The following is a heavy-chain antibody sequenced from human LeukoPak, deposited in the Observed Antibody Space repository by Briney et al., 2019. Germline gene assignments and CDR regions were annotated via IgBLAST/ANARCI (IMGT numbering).Heavy chain of an antibody. CDR2: FIPAGDR. J-gene: IGHJ4*02. V-gene: IGHV3-13*04. CDR1: GFTFSRHD. D-gene: IGHD2-2*01. CDR3: ASGNWGCSSASCDSFDY. Sequence: GGSLRLSCEASGFTFSRHDMHWVRQAAGKGLEWVSGFIPAGDRYYAESVKGRFTISRDNAKKSLYLQMNSLRAEDTAVYFCASGNWGCSSASCDSFDYWGQGTLVTVSS.